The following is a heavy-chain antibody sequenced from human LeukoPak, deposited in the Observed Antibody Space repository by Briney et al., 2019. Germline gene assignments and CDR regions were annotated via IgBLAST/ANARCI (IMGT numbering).Heavy chain of an antibody. D-gene: IGHD4-17*01. J-gene: IGHJ4*02. V-gene: IGHV3-66*01. CDR1: GFTVSSNY. CDR3: ARKSSYGDFPDY. Sequence: GGSLRLSCVASGFTVSSNYMGWVRQAPGKGLEWVFIIYGGSSASYADSVKGRFSISRDNSKNTVYLQMNSLRGDDTAVYYCARKSSYGDFPDYWGQGTLVTVSS. CDR2: IYGGSSA.